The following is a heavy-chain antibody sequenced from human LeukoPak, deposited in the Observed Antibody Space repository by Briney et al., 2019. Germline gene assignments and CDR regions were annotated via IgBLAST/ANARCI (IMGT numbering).Heavy chain of an antibody. D-gene: IGHD1-1*01. J-gene: IGHJ3*02. CDR2: INSDGSRT. V-gene: IGHV3-74*01. Sequence: PGGSLRLSCAASKFSFSSYWMHWVRQAPGKGLVWVSRINSDGSRTNYADSVKGRFTISRDNAKNTLYLLMNSLGAEDTAVYYCARDLDGAVAFDIWGQGTMVTVSS. CDR3: ARDLDGAVAFDI. CDR1: KFSFSSYW.